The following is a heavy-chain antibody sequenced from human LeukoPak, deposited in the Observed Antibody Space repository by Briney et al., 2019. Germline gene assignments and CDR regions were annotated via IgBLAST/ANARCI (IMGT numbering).Heavy chain of an antibody. V-gene: IGHV1-24*01. CDR1: GYTLTELS. CDR2: FDPEDGET. CDR3: ARALIRDTVTTFDY. J-gene: IGHJ4*02. Sequence: ASVKVSCKVSGYTLTELSMHWVRQAPGKGLEWMGGFDPEDGETIYAQKFQGRVTMTRNTSISTAYMELSSLRSGDTAVYYCARALIRDTVTTFDYWGQGTLVTVSS. D-gene: IGHD4-17*01.